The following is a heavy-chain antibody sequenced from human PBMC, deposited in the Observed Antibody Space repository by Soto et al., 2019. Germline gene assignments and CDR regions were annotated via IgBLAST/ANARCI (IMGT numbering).Heavy chain of an antibody. CDR1: GGSLSSSSW. CDR2: IFYSGST. Sequence: SETLSLTCAVSGGSLSSSSWWSWVRQPPGKTLEWLGEIFYSGSTKYNPSLNSRVTISADQSKNDFSLRLSSVTAAETAVYYCVKNGGVPYYNDFWGQGMLVTVSS. CDR3: VKNGGVPYYNDF. V-gene: IGHV4-4*02. J-gene: IGHJ4*02. D-gene: IGHD2-8*01.